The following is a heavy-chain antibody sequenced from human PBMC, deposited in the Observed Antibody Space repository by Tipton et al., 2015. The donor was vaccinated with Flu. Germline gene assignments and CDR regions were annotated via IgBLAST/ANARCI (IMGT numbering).Heavy chain of an antibody. Sequence: QLVQSGAEVKKPGASVKVSCKASGGTFSSYAISWVRQAPGQGLEWMGGIIPIFGTANYAQKFQGRVTITADESTSTAYMELSSLRSEDTAVYYCARDGRPNEIITMVRGVENLRYNWFDPWGQGTLVTVSS. CDR1: GGTFSSYA. J-gene: IGHJ5*02. V-gene: IGHV1-69*13. D-gene: IGHD3-10*01. CDR2: IIPIFGTA. CDR3: ARDGRPNEIITMVRGVENLRYNWFDP.